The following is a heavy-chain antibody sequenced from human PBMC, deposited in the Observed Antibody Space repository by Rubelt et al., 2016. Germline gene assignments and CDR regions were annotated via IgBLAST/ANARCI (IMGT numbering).Heavy chain of an antibody. D-gene: IGHD5-12*01. CDR3: ARDRGDSGYERRYYYYGMDV. V-gene: IGHV3-48*01. Sequence: YAMNWVRQAPGKGLEWVSYISSGSSTIHYADSVKGRFTISRDNAKNSLFLQMNSLRAEDTAVYYCARDRGDSGYERRYYYYGMDVWGQGTTVTVSS. J-gene: IGHJ6*02. CDR2: ISSGSSTI. CDR1: YA.